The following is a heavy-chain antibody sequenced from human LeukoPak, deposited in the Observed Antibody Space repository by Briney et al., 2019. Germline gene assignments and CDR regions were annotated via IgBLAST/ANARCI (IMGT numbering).Heavy chain of an antibody. CDR2: VNSNSGGT. J-gene: IGHJ4*02. CDR1: VYSFTAYY. CDR3: ARGYCSGGSCYHFDS. Sequence: ASVKVSCKASVYSFTAYYMHRVRQAPGQGLEWMGWVNSNSGGTHYAQKFEGRVTMTRDTSISTAYMELSRLKSDDTAVYYCARGYCSGGSCYHFDSWGQGTLVTVSS. V-gene: IGHV1-2*02. D-gene: IGHD2-15*01.